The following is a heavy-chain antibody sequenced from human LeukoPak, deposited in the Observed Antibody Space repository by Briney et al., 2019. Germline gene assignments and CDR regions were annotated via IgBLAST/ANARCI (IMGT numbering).Heavy chain of an antibody. V-gene: IGHV3-53*01. D-gene: IGHD2-21*02. J-gene: IGHJ4*02. CDR2: IYSGGNA. CDR3: ARGTVTAPDY. Sequence: GGSLRLSCAASGFSVSNTYMSWVRQAPGKGLEWVSIIYSGGNAYYADSVKGRFTISRDNSKNTLYLQMNRLRPEDTAVYYCARGTVTAPDYWGQGTLVTVSS. CDR1: GFSVSNTY.